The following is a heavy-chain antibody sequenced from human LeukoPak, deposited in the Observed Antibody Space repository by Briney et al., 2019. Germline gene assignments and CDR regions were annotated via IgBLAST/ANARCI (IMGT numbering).Heavy chain of an antibody. CDR1: GGSISSGSYY. J-gene: IGHJ4*02. D-gene: IGHD6-19*01. V-gene: IGHV4-61*02. CDR2: IYTSGST. CDR3: ARDFSEWLVGHFDY. Sequence: SETLSLTCTVSGGSISSGSYYWSWIRQPAGKGLEWIGRIYTSGSTNYNPSLKSRVTISVDTSKNQFSLKLSSVTAADTAVYYCARDFSEWLVGHFDYWGQGTLVTVSS.